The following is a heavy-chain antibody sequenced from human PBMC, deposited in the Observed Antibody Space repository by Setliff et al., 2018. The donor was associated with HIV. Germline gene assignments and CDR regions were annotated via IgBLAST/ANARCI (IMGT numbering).Heavy chain of an antibody. V-gene: IGHV3-74*01. CDR2: INTDGSST. Sequence: PGGSLRLSCAASGFSFSSYWMHWVRQAPGKGLVWVSRINTDGSSTSYADSVKGRFTISRDNAKNTLYLQMNSLRVEDTTVYYCARSHYDSRGYYYRGDAFDIWGLGTMVTVSS. CDR3: ARSHYDSRGYYYRGDAFDI. J-gene: IGHJ3*02. CDR1: GFSFSSYW. D-gene: IGHD3-22*01.